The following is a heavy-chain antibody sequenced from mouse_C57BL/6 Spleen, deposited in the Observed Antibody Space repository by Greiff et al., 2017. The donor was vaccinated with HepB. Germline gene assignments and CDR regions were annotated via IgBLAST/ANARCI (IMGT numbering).Heavy chain of an antibody. CDR1: GYAFSSYW. V-gene: IGHV1-80*01. CDR3: ARGFTTVVAEDY. J-gene: IGHJ2*01. Sequence: QVQLQQSGAELVKPGASVKISCKASGYAFSSYWMNWVKQRPGKGLEWIGQIYPGDGDTNYNGKFKGKATLTADKSSSTAYMQLSSLTSEDSAVYFCARGFTTVVAEDYWGQGTTLTVSS. CDR2: IYPGDGDT. D-gene: IGHD1-1*01.